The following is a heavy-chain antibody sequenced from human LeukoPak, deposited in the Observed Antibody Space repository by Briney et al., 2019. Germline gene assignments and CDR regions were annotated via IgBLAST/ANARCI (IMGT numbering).Heavy chain of an antibody. V-gene: IGHV3-21*01. J-gene: IGHJ3*02. D-gene: IGHD2-2*02. CDR1: GFTFSDYS. Sequence: GGSLRLSCAASGFTFSDYSMNWVRQAPGKGLEWVSYISTSGNYIYYADSLKGRFTISRDNAKNSLSLRMNSLRAEDTAVYYCARDTHCSSTSCYNAFDIWGQGTMVTVSS. CDR3: ARDTHCSSTSCYNAFDI. CDR2: ISTSGNYI.